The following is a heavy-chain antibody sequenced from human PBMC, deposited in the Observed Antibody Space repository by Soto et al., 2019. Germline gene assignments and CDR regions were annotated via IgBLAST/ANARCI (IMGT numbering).Heavy chain of an antibody. Sequence: SETLSLTCAVYGGSFSGYYWTWIRQPPGTGLEWIGEINHSGSTNYNPSLKSRVTISVDTSKNQFSLKLSSVTAADTAVYYCARDSGSGWYSNWFDPWGQGTLVTVSS. CDR2: INHSGST. J-gene: IGHJ5*02. CDR1: GGSFSGYY. CDR3: ARDSGSGWYSNWFDP. D-gene: IGHD6-19*01. V-gene: IGHV4-34*01.